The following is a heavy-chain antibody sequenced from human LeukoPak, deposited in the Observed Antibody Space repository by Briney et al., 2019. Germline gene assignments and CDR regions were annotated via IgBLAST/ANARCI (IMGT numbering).Heavy chain of an antibody. J-gene: IGHJ6*02. V-gene: IGHV3-7*03. CDR2: IKQDGSEK. D-gene: IGHD1-26*01. CDR1: GFTFSNYW. CDR3: ARYSGSYEVDYYYYYGMDV. Sequence: GGSLRLSCAASGFTFSNYWMSWVRQAPGKGLEWVANIKQDGSEKYYMDSVKGRFTISRDNAKNSLYLQMNSLRAEDTAVYYCARYSGSYEVDYYYYYGMDVWGQGTTVTVSS.